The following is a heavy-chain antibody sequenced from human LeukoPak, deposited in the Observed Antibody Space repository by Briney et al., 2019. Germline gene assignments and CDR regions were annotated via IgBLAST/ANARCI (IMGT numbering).Heavy chain of an antibody. CDR2: IYYSGST. Sequence: SETLSLTCTVSGGSISSYYWSWIRQPPGKGLEWIGYIYYSGSTNYNPSLKSRVTISVDTSKNQFSLKLSSVTAADTAVYYCARVYCPNGVCYNSRGWFDPWGQGTLVTVSS. CDR3: ARVYCPNGVCYNSRGWFDP. D-gene: IGHD2-8*01. J-gene: IGHJ5*02. V-gene: IGHV4-59*01. CDR1: GGSISSYY.